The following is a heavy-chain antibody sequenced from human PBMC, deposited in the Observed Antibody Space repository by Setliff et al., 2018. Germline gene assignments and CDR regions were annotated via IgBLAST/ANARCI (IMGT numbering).Heavy chain of an antibody. J-gene: IGHJ4*02. CDR1: GYTFTNYG. Sequence: ASVKVSCKASGYTFTNYGFSWVRQAPGQGLEWMGWISTYNGHTNYAQKLQGRVTLTTDTATSTAYMELRSLRSDDTAVYYCARGLIVLPGPSGDMGYFDYWGQGTLVTSPQ. D-gene: IGHD2-8*01. CDR2: ISTYNGHT. CDR3: ARGLIVLPGPSGDMGYFDY. V-gene: IGHV1-18*01.